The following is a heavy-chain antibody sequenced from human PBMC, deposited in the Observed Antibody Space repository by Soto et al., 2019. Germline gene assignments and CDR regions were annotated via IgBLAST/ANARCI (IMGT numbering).Heavy chain of an antibody. CDR1: GGSFSGYY. CDR2: VSHSGST. Sequence: QVQLQQWGAGLLKPSETLSLTCGVYGGSFSGYYWSWIRQPPGKGLEWIGEVSHSGSTNYNPSLKSRVTISVDTSKNHFSLKVSSVTAADTGVYYCPMSNPISPDYWGKGTLFPVSS. J-gene: IGHJ4*02. V-gene: IGHV4-34*02. D-gene: IGHD3-3*02. CDR3: PMSNPISPDY.